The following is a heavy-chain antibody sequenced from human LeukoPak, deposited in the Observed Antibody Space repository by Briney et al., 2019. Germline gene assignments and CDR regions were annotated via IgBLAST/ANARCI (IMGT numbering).Heavy chain of an antibody. CDR3: ARDTNRGYGSASYGVDY. D-gene: IGHD3-10*01. CDR1: GGSISSYY. CDR2: IYHSGNT. J-gene: IGHJ4*02. Sequence: PSETLSLTCTVSGGSISSYYWSWIRQPAGKGLEWIGSIYHSGNTYYNPSLKSRVTISVDTSKNQFSLKLSSVTAADTAVYFCARDTNRGYGSASYGVDYWGQGTLVTVSS. V-gene: IGHV4-4*07.